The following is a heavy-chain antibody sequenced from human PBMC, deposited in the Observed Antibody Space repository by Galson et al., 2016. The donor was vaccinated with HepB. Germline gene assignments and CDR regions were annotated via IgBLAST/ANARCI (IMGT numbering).Heavy chain of an antibody. CDR1: GFIVSYNY. D-gene: IGHD4-17*01. CDR3: ATYGDEPGWNLQQ. V-gene: IGHV3-7*03. CDR2: IKADGTGT. Sequence: SLRLSCAASGFIVSYNYMSWVRQAPGKGLEWVANIKADGTGTSYVDSVKGRFTISRDNVKNSLFLQMKNLRDGDTAVYYCATYGDEPGWNLQQWGRGTLVTVSS. J-gene: IGHJ1*01.